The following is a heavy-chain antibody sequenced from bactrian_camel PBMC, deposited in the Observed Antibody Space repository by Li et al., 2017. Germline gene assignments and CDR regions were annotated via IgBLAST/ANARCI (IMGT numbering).Heavy chain of an antibody. Sequence: HVQLVESGGGSVQAGGSLRLSCAASGYMYCMGWFRQAPGKEREGLAVVNTRSADTYYGDSVKGRFIISQDNAQNTLYLQKNSLKPEDTGVYYCAAGDRNQRCLKRIPEFNYWGQGTQVSVS. V-gene: IGHV3S54*01. CDR2: VNTRSADT. CDR1: GYMYC. J-gene: IGHJ4*01. D-gene: IGHD1*01. CDR3: AAGDRNQRCLKRIPEFNY.